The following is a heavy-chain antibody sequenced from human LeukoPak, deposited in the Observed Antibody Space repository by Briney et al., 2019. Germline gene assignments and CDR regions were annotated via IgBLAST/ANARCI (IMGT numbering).Heavy chain of an antibody. J-gene: IGHJ4*02. CDR3: ASYFPRQWLVGYFDY. CDR2: IYPGGNL. D-gene: IGHD6-19*01. CDR1: EVTVTDNY. V-gene: IGHV3-66*01. Sequence: GGSLRLSCAASEVTVTDNYMSWVRQAPGKGLQWVSVIYPGGNLYYADSVKGRFTISRDNAKKSLYLQMNSLRAEDTAVYYCASYFPRQWLVGYFDYWGQGTLVTVSS.